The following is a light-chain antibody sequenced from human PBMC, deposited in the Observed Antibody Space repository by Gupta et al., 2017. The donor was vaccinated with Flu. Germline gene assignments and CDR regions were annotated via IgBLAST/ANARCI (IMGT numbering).Light chain of an antibody. CDR1: SGHSNYA. CDR3: QTWGTGIRI. V-gene: IGLV4-69*01. Sequence: QLVVTQSPSASASLGASVELTCTLSSGHSNYAIAWHQQQPDKGPRFLMKLNSDGTHSNGDGIPDRFSGFSSGAERYLXIXSLQSEXEATYYCQTWGTGIRIFGGGTKLTVL. J-gene: IGLJ2*01. CDR2: LNSDGTH.